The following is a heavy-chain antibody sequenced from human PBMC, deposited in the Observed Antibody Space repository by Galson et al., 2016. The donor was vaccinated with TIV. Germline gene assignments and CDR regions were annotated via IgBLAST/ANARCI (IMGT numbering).Heavy chain of an antibody. Sequence: SVKVSCKASGYTFTSNYVHWVRQAPGQGLEWMGFINPSGGVTFYTGKFQGRVTMTTDTSTSTVYMEMNSLSSEDAAVYFCARDTRSGYSNGWPPFDYWGQGTLVTVSS. CDR1: GYTFTSNY. D-gene: IGHD6-25*01. CDR2: INPSGGVT. CDR3: ARDTRSGYSNGWPPFDY. J-gene: IGHJ4*02. V-gene: IGHV1-46*03.